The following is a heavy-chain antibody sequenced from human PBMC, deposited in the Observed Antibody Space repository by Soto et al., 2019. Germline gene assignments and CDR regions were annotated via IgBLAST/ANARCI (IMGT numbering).Heavy chain of an antibody. CDR2: INAGNGNT. D-gene: IGHD2-2*01. CDR3: ARGRLVPAVNFDY. V-gene: IGHV1-3*01. J-gene: IGHJ4*02. CDR1: GYTFTSYA. Sequence: EASVKVSCKASGYTFTSYAMHWVRQAPGQRLEWMGWINAGNGNTKYSQKFQGRVTITRDTSASTGYMELSSLRSEDTAVYYCARGRLVPAVNFDYWGLGTLVTVSS.